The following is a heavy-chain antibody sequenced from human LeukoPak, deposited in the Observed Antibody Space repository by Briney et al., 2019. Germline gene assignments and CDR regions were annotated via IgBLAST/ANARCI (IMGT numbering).Heavy chain of an antibody. CDR2: NSGYNGNT. D-gene: IGHD3-22*01. V-gene: IGHV1-18*01. CDR3: ARSDYYDSSGYFDY. Sequence: ASVKVSCKASGYTFTSYGISWVRQAPGQGLEWMGWNSGYNGNTNYAQKLQGRVTMTTDTSTSTAYLELRSLRSDDTAVYYCARSDYYDSSGYFDYWGQGTLVTVSS. CDR1: GYTFTSYG. J-gene: IGHJ4*02.